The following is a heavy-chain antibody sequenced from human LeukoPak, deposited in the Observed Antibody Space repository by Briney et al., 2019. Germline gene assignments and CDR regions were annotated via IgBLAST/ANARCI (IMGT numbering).Heavy chain of an antibody. CDR3: ARSIVVVPAAIRAYYYYYMDV. D-gene: IGHD2-2*02. CDR2: IYTSGST. J-gene: IGHJ6*03. CDR1: GGSISSYY. V-gene: IGHV4-4*07. Sequence: SETLSLTCTVSGGSISSYYWSWIRQPAGKGLEWIGRIYTSGSTNYNPSLKSRVTISVDTSKNQFSLKLSSVTAADTAVYYCARSIVVVPAAIRAYYYYYMDVWGKGTTVTVSS.